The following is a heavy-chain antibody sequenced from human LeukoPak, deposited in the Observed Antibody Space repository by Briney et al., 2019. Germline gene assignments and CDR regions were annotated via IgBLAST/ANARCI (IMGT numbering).Heavy chain of an antibody. D-gene: IGHD2-15*01. J-gene: IGHJ5*02. Sequence: ASVKVSFKASGYTFTICGISWWREAPGQGLEWMGWISPYNGNTDYPQKVQGRVTMTTDTSTSTAYMELRSLRSDDTAVYYCARGGVGHCSGGSCLTSWFDAWGQGTLVTVSS. CDR3: ARGGVGHCSGGSCLTSWFDA. V-gene: IGHV1-18*01. CDR1: GYTFTICG. CDR2: ISPYNGNT.